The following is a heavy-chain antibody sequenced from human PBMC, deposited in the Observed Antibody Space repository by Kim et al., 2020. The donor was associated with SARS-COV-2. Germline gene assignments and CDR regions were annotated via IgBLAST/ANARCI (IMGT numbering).Heavy chain of an antibody. V-gene: IGHV4-34*01. J-gene: IGHJ4*02. Sequence: NPSLKNGVPISVDTYKNQFSLKLSAVTAADTAVYYCARGGTMVRRRFDYWGQGTLVTVSS. D-gene: IGHD3-10*01. CDR3: ARGGTMVRRRFDY.